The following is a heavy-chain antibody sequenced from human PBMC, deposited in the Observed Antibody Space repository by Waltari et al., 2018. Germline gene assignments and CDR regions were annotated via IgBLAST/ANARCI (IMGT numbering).Heavy chain of an antibody. Sequence: QITLRESGPTLLKPTQTLTLTCTFPGFSLTTSGVAVGWIRQPPGKALEWLALIYWNDDKRYSPSLESRLTITKDTSRNQVVLTMTNVDPVDTATYFCAHSRSPFYYYYYYMDVWGTGTTVTVSS. CDR3: AHSRSPFYYYYYYMDV. CDR1: GFSLTTSGVA. V-gene: IGHV2-5*01. CDR2: IYWNDDK. J-gene: IGHJ6*03.